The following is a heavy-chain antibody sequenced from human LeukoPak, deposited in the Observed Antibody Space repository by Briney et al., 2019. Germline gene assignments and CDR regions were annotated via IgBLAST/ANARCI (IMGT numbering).Heavy chain of an antibody. CDR3: ATAASRYYGPFDY. J-gene: IGHJ4*02. D-gene: IGHD3-10*01. CDR1: GYTLTELS. V-gene: IGHV1-24*01. Sequence: ASVKVSCKVSGYTLTELSMHWARQAPGKGLEWMGGFDPEDGETIYAQKFQGRVTMAENTSTDTAYMELSSLRSEDTAVYYCATAASRYYGPFDYWGQGTLVTVSS. CDR2: FDPEDGET.